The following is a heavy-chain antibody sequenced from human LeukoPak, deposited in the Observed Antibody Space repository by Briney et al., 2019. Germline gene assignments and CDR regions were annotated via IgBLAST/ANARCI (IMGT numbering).Heavy chain of an antibody. J-gene: IGHJ4*02. CDR2: IYSGGST. V-gene: IGHV3-66*01. D-gene: IGHD6-19*01. CDR3: ARDVRGWLAFDY. Sequence: QAGGSLRLSCAASGFTFSSYAMSWVRQAPGKGLEWVSVIYSGGSTYYADSVKGRFTISRDNSKNTLYLQMNSLRAEDTAVYYCARDVRGWLAFDYWGQGTLVTVSS. CDR1: GFTFSSYA.